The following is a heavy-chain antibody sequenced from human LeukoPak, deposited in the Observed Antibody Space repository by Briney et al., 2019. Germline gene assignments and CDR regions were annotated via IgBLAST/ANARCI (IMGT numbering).Heavy chain of an antibody. Sequence: SETLSLTCTVSGGSINSYYWSWIRQPPGKGLEWIGYIYYSGSTNYNPPLKNRVTISIDTSKNHLSLNLSSVTAEDTAVYSCARGTSGYYYYGLDVWGPGTTVTVSS. CDR1: GGSINSYY. CDR3: ARGTSGYYYYGLDV. V-gene: IGHV4-59*01. CDR2: IYYSGST. J-gene: IGHJ6*02. D-gene: IGHD3-3*01.